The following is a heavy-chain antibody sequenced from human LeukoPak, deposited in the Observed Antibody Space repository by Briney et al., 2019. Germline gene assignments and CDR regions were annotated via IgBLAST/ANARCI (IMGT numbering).Heavy chain of an antibody. Sequence: PGGSLRLSCAASGFTFSSYSMNWVRQAPGKGLEWVSYISTSSTIVYYAESVKGRFTISRDNAKTSLYLQMNSLRAEDTAVYCARDRYSMSSAFDYWGQGTLVTVSS. D-gene: IGHD6-6*01. CDR2: ISTSSTIV. V-gene: IGHV3-48*01. CDR1: GFTFSSYS. J-gene: IGHJ4*02. CDR3: ARDRYSMSSAFDY.